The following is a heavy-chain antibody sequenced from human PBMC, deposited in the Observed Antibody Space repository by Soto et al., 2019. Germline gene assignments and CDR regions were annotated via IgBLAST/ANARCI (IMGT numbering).Heavy chain of an antibody. Sequence: VQLVQSGAEVKKPGASVKVSCKASGYTFNSYGISWARQAPGQGLEWMGWISAYKGNTNYAQKHQGRVTMTTYTATSTVYMELRSLRSDDTAVSYCASTASIYCSGGSCSYYDMDVWGQGTTVIVSS. CDR3: ASTASIYCSGGSCSYYDMDV. CDR1: GYTFNSYG. J-gene: IGHJ6*02. V-gene: IGHV1-18*01. D-gene: IGHD2-15*01. CDR2: ISAYKGNT.